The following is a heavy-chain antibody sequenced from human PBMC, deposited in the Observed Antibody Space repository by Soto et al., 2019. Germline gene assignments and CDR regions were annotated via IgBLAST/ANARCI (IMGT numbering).Heavy chain of an antibody. V-gene: IGHV3-7*04. J-gene: IGHJ4*03. D-gene: IGHD2-21*01. CDR3: ARAYCGGVCYSDF. CDR1: GFTFSNYW. CDR2: IKQDGTEK. Sequence: EVQLVESGGGLVQPGGSLRLSCAASGFTFSNYWMNWVRQAPGKGLEWVANIKQDGTEKYYVDSVKGRFNISRDNAKNSLFLQMDSLRAEDTALYYCARAYCGGVCYSDFWGQGTLVTVSS.